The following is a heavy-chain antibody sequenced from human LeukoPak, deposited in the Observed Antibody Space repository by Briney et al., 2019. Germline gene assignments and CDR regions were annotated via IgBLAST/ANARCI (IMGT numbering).Heavy chain of an antibody. J-gene: IGHJ4*02. CDR3: ARVYSSGSDY. D-gene: IGHD6-19*01. CDR2: IYCSGST. Sequence: SETLSLTCTVSGGSISSYYWSWIRQPPGKGLEWIGYIYCSGSTNYNPSLKSRVTISVDTSKNQFSLKLSSVTAADTAVYYCARVYSSGSDYWGQGTLVTVSS. CDR1: GGSISSYY. V-gene: IGHV4-59*01.